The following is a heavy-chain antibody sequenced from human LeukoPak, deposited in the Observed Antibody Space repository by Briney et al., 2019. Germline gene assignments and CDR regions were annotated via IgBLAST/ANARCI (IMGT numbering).Heavy chain of an antibody. Sequence: SETLSLTCTVSGGSMTNYYWTWIRQSPGKGLEWIGYIYYSGSTNYNPSLKSRVTISVDTSKNQFSLKLNFVTAADTAVYYCARDSGTTGEVKFDPWGQGTLVTVSS. J-gene: IGHJ5*02. CDR1: GGSMTNYY. V-gene: IGHV4-59*12. CDR2: IYYSGST. D-gene: IGHD4-17*01. CDR3: ARDSGTTGEVKFDP.